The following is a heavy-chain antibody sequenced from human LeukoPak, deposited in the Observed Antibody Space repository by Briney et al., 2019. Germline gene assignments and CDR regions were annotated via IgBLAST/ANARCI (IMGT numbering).Heavy chain of an antibody. D-gene: IGHD4-17*01. CDR1: GFTFSSYG. V-gene: IGHV3-23*01. J-gene: IGHJ4*02. CDR2: ISGSGGIT. Sequence: PGGSLRLSCAASGFTFSSYGMSWVRQAPGKGLEWVSSISGSGGITYYADSVKGRFTISRDNSENTLYLQMNSLRAEDTAIYYCAKGRYTVTTFTFDYWGQGTLVTVSS. CDR3: AKGRYTVTTFTFDY.